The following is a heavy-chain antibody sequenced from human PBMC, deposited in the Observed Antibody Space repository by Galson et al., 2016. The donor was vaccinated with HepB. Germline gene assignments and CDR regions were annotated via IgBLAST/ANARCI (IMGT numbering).Heavy chain of an antibody. Sequence: SLRLSCAASGLIVRSNFMTWVRQGPGKGLEWVATIYNDGDTFYADSVKGRFSISGHNSNNILYLQMSNVTPDDTAVYYCARDGSEHGRSSGGGMDVWGQGTTVTVSS. D-gene: IGHD6-6*01. CDR2: IYNDGDT. CDR3: ARDGSEHGRSSGGGMDV. J-gene: IGHJ6*02. V-gene: IGHV3-53*01. CDR1: GLIVRSNF.